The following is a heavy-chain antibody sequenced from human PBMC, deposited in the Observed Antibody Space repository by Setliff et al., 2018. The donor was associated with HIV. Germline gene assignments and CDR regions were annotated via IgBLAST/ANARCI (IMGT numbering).Heavy chain of an antibody. J-gene: IGHJ4*02. CDR1: GGSFSGYY. CDR2: IYHSGRT. V-gene: IGHV4-34*01. Sequence: SETLSLTCAVYGGSFSGYYWSWIRQPPGKGLEWIGYIYHSGRTYYNPSLKSRVAMSIDTSKNQFSLRLNSVTAADTAMYYCVHSLLGAPMVDYWGQGTLVTVSS. CDR3: VHSLLGAPMVDY. D-gene: IGHD3-16*01.